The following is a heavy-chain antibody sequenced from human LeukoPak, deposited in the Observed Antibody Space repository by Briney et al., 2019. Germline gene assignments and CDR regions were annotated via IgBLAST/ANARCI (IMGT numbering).Heavy chain of an antibody. CDR1: GFTFSSYS. Sequence: GGSLRLSCAASGFTFSSYSMNWVRQAPGKGLEWVSSISSSSSYIYYADSVKGRFTISRDNAKNSLYLQMNSQRAEDTAVYYCARGQRVTPGSPVVYWGQGTLVTVSS. CDR3: ARGQRVTPGSPVVY. V-gene: IGHV3-21*01. J-gene: IGHJ4*02. CDR2: ISSSSSYI. D-gene: IGHD2-21*02.